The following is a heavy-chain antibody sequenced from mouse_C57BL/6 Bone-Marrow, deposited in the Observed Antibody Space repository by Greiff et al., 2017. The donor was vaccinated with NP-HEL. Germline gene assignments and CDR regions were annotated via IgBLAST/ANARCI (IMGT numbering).Heavy chain of an antibody. V-gene: IGHV1-81*01. CDR2: IYPRSGNT. CDR3: ARGHYYGSSPYAMDY. D-gene: IGHD1-1*01. CDR1: GYTFTSYG. Sequence: QVQLKESGAELARPGASVKLSCKASGYTFTSYGISWVKQRTGQGLEWIGEIYPRSGNTYYNEKFKGKATLTADTSSSTAYMELRSLTSEDSAVYFCARGHYYGSSPYAMDYWGQGTSVTVSS. J-gene: IGHJ4*01.